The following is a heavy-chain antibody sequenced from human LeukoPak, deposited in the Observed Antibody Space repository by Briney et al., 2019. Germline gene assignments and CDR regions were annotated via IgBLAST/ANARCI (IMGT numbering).Heavy chain of an antibody. CDR2: IYYSGST. D-gene: IGHD6-19*01. Sequence: PSQTLSLTCTVSGGSISSGGYYWSWIRQHPGKGLEWIGYIYYSGSTYYNPPLKSRVTISVDTSKNQFSLKLSSVTAADTAVYYCARHGVPVAGPNWFDPWGQGTLVTVSS. J-gene: IGHJ5*02. V-gene: IGHV4-31*03. CDR1: GGSISSGGYY. CDR3: ARHGVPVAGPNWFDP.